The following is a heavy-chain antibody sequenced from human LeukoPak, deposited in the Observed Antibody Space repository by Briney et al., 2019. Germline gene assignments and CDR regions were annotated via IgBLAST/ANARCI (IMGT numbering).Heavy chain of an antibody. Sequence: GGSLRLSCAASGFTFSSYAMSWVRQAPGKGLEWVSAISGSGGSTFYADPVKGRFTISRDNAKKSLYLQMNSLRVEDTGVYYCASWGEGALDNWGQGTLVTVSS. V-gene: IGHV3-23*01. CDR2: ISGSGGST. CDR1: GFTFSSYA. D-gene: IGHD1-26*01. J-gene: IGHJ4*02. CDR3: ASWGEGALDN.